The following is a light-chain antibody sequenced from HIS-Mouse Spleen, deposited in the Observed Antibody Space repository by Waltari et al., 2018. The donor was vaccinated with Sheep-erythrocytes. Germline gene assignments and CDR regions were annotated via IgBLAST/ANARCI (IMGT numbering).Light chain of an antibody. J-gene: IGKJ4*01. CDR1: QDLSNY. Sequence: DIQMTQSPSSLSASVGDRVTITCQASQDLSNYLNWDQQKPGKAPKLLIYDASNLETGVPSRFSGSGSGTDFTFTISSLQPEDIATYYCQQYDNLLTFGGGTKVEIK. CDR2: DAS. CDR3: QQYDNLLT. V-gene: IGKV1-33*01.